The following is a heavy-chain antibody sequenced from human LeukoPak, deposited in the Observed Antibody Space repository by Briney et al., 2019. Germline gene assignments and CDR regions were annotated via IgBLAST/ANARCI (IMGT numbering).Heavy chain of an antibody. Sequence: PAQTLSLTCAVSGDSISSGGYSWSWIRQTPGKGLEWIAYIHDSGSTYNNPSLKSRLSISIDTSKNQFSLKLNSVTAADTAVYYCASGIYGGFDYWGQGTLVTVSS. CDR2: IHDSGST. CDR3: ASGIYGGFDY. J-gene: IGHJ4*02. D-gene: IGHD4-23*01. CDR1: GDSISSGGYS. V-gene: IGHV4-30-4*07.